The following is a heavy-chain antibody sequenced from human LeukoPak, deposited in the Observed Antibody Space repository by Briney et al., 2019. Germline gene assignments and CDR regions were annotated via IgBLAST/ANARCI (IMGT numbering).Heavy chain of an antibody. CDR3: ARDLRDGYTSRRSPLYWFDP. V-gene: IGHV1-18*01. CDR2: ISAYNGNT. CDR1: GYTFTSYG. J-gene: IGHJ5*02. Sequence: ASVKVSCKASGYTFTSYGISWVRQAPGQGLEWMGWISAYNGNTNYAQKFQGRVTMTRGTSISTAYMELSRLRSDDTAVYYCARDLRDGYTSRRSPLYWFDPWGQGTLVTVSS. D-gene: IGHD5-24*01.